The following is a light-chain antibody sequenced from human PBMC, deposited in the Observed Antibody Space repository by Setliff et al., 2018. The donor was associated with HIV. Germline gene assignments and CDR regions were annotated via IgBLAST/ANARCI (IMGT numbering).Light chain of an antibody. Sequence: QSALAQPPSASGPPGQSVTISCTGSSSDIGGYKFVSWYQQHPGKAPKLMIYEVNKRPSGVPDRFSGSKSGNTASLTVSGLQAEDEADYYYSSYTSSSTYVFGTGTKVTVL. J-gene: IGLJ1*01. V-gene: IGLV2-8*01. CDR1: SSDIGGYKF. CDR3: SSYTSSSTYV. CDR2: EVN.